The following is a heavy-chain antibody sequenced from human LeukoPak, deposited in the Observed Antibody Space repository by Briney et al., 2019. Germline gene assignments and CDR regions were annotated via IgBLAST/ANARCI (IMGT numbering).Heavy chain of an antibody. J-gene: IGHJ4*02. CDR1: GFTFSNAW. CDR2: IKSKTVGGAA. V-gene: IGHV3-15*01. CDR3: TTDYTFGGVIVMAH. D-gene: IGHD3-16*02. Sequence: PGGSLRLSCAASGFTFSNAWMSWVRQAPGKGLEWIGGIKSKTVGGAADYAAPVKGRFTISRDDSQNTLYLQMNSLKTEDTAVYYCTTDYTFGGVIVMAHWGQGTRVTVSS.